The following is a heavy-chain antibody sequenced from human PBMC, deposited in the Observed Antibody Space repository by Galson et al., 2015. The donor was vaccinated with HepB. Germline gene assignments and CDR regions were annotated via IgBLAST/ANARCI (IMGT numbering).Heavy chain of an antibody. V-gene: IGHV1-46*03. CDR2: INPSGGST. J-gene: IGHJ4*02. CDR1: GYTFTSYY. D-gene: IGHD2-21*02. CDR3: ATGGMIVVVTATGPDY. Sequence: SVKVSCKASGYTFTSYYMHWVRQAPGQGLEWMGIINPSGGSTSYAQKFQGRVTMTRDTSTSTVYMELSSLRSEDTAVYYCATGGMIVVVTATGPDYWGQGTLVTVSS.